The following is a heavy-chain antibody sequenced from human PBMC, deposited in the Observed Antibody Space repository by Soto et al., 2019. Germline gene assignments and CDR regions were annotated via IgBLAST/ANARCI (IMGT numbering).Heavy chain of an antibody. CDR1: GYMFNSYG. CDR2: ISGYNAKT. CDR3: ARDETYTSGWYFEL. J-gene: IGHJ4*02. Sequence: QVPLVQTGGEVKKPGASVKVSCKASGYMFNSYGMSWVRQAPGQGLEWMGWISGYNAKTEYAQKFQGRITMTTETSTTTVYMELRSLRSDDTAVYYCARDETYTSGWYFELWCQGTLVPVPS. V-gene: IGHV1-18*01. D-gene: IGHD6-19*01.